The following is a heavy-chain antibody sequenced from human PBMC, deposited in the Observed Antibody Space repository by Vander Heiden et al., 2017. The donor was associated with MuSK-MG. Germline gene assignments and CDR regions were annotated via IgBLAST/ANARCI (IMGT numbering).Heavy chain of an antibody. CDR2: ISYDGSNK. CDR1: GFTFSSYA. V-gene: IGHV3-30-3*01. Sequence: QVQLVESGGGVAQPGRSLRLSCAASGFTFSSYAMHWVRQAPGKGLEWVAVISYDGSNKYYADSVKGRFTISRDNSKNTLYLQMNSLRAEDTAVYYCARVPSSSFQYFQHWGQGTLVTVSS. D-gene: IGHD6-13*01. CDR3: ARVPSSSFQYFQH. J-gene: IGHJ1*01.